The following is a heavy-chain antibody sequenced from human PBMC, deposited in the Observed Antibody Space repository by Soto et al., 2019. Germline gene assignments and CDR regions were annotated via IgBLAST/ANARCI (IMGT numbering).Heavy chain of an antibody. CDR1: GGTFDHAA. CDR2: INPMFNST. CDR3: ARQIFAADY. D-gene: IGHD3-9*01. J-gene: IGHJ4*02. Sequence: QVQLVQSGAEVKKPGSSVKVSCEAPGGTFDHAAITWVRQAPGQGLEWVGGINPMFNSTHYAQKFQGRVTITADAVTSTAFMERRGLASDDSAVYYCARQIFAADYWGQGTLLVGSS. V-gene: IGHV1-69*01.